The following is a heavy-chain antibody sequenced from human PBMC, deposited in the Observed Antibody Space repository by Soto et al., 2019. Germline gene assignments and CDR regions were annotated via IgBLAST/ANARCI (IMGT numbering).Heavy chain of an antibody. Sequence: EVQLVESGGGSVQTGGSLTISCAASGFTFGSYWMDWVRQAPGKGLVWVSRINGDGRRTTYADSVKGRFTISRDNAKNTLYRQMTSLRADDTAVYYCSRETLWFGESPKSGGPGTLVTVSS. CDR3: SRETLWFGESPKS. CDR2: INGDGRRT. J-gene: IGHJ4*02. CDR1: GFTFGSYW. D-gene: IGHD3-10*01. V-gene: IGHV3-74*01.